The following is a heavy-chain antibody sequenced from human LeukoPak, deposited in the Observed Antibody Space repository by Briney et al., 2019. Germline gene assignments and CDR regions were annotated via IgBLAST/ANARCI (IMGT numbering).Heavy chain of an antibody. CDR2: ISSSSSYI. V-gene: IGHV3-21*01. Sequence: GGSLRLSCVASGFTFSNFAMSWVRQAPGKGLEWVSSISSSSSYIYYADSVKGRFTISRDNAKNSLYLQMNSLRAEDTAVYYCARTYGSGSFWGQGTLVTVSS. J-gene: IGHJ4*02. D-gene: IGHD3-10*01. CDR3: ARTYGSGSF. CDR1: GFTFSNFA.